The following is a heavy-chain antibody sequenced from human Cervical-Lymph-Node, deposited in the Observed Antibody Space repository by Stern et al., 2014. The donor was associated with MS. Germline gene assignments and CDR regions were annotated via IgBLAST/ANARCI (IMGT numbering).Heavy chain of an antibody. CDR1: GFTFSSYA. Sequence: VQLVESGGGVVQPGRSLRLSCAASGFTFSSYALHWVRQAPGKGLEWVAVISYDGSNKYYADSVKGRFTIARDNSKNTLFLQMNSLRAEDTAVYYCMYDYVWGSYRFDYWGQGTLVTVSS. V-gene: IGHV3-30-3*01. CDR3: MYDYVWGSYRFDY. CDR2: ISYDGSNK. J-gene: IGHJ4*02. D-gene: IGHD3-16*02.